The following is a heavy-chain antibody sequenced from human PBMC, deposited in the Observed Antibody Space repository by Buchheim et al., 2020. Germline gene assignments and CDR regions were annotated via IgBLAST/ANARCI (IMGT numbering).Heavy chain of an antibody. CDR3: ARSNNYGYLGGLGKDY. CDR1: GFTFSSYA. Sequence: QVQLVESGRGVVQPGRSLRVSCAASGFTFSSYAMHWVRQAPGRGLEWVAVISYDGSQKYCTDSVKGRFTISRDNSKNTLYLQMNSLRAEDTAVYHCARSNNYGYLGGLGKDYWGQGTL. J-gene: IGHJ4*02. D-gene: IGHD5-18*01. CDR2: ISYDGSQK. V-gene: IGHV3-30-3*01.